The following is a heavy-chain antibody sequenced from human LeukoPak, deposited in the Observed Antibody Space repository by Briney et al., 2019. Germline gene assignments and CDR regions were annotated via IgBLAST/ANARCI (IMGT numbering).Heavy chain of an antibody. D-gene: IGHD3/OR15-3a*01. J-gene: IGHJ6*02. V-gene: IGHV6-1*01. Sequence: SQTLSLTCAISGDSVSSNSASWHWIRQSPSRGLEWLGRTYYRSKWYNDYAVSVKSRITINPDTSKNQFSLHLNSVTPEDTAVYYCAKARVDFYGMDVWGQGTTVTVSS. CDR2: TYYRSKWYN. CDR1: GDSVSSNSAS. CDR3: AKARVDFYGMDV.